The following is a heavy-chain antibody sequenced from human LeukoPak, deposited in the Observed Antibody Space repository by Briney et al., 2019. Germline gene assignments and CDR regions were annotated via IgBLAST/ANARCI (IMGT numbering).Heavy chain of an antibody. CDR1: GFTFSNAW. D-gene: IGHD4-17*01. J-gene: IGHJ4*02. CDR2: IYSGGST. Sequence: PGGSLRLSCAASGFTFSNAWMSWVRQAPGKGLEWVSVIYSGGSTYYADSVKGRFTISRDNSKNTLYLQMNSLRAEDTAVYYCASGDGDYDLYYFDYWGQGTLVTVSS. V-gene: IGHV3-53*01. CDR3: ASGDGDYDLYYFDY.